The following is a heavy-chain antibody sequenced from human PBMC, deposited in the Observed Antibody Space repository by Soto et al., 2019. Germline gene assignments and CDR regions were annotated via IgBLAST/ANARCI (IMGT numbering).Heavy chain of an antibody. V-gene: IGHV3-21*01. CDR1: GFSFDTYN. CDR3: ARDHLGIAAGDFDL. D-gene: IGHD6-19*01. Sequence: GESLKISCAASGFSFDTYNMNWVRQAPGKGLEWVSSISSGRPDIFYADSVRGRFTISRDDAKKSLFLQMNSLRADDTAVYYCARDHLGIAAGDFDLWGQGTLVTVS. J-gene: IGHJ4*02. CDR2: ISSGRPDI.